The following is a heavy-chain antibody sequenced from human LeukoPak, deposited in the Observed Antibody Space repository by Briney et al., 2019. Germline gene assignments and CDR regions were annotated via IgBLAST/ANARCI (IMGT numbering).Heavy chain of an antibody. D-gene: IGHD2-2*01. CDR3: ARGYCSSTSCYPEAEYFQH. J-gene: IGHJ1*01. CDR2: MNPNSGNT. Sequence: ASVRVCCKASGYTFTSYDINWVRQATGQGLEWMGWMNPNSGNTGYAQKFQGRVTMTRNTSISTAYMELSSLRSEDTAVYYCARGYCSSTSCYPEAEYFQHWGQGTLVTVSS. CDR1: GYTFTSYD. V-gene: IGHV1-8*01.